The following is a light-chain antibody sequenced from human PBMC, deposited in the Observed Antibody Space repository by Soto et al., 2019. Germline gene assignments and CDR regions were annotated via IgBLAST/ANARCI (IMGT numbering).Light chain of an antibody. CDR3: QQYGGPTRIT. CDR1: QSVGSY. J-gene: IGKJ5*01. V-gene: IGKV3-11*01. CDR2: DAS. Sequence: ERVMTHYRATLLYSPFERSTLAFGASQSVGSYLAWYQQKPGQAPRLLIYDASNRATGIPARFSGSGSGTDFTLIINRREHEDAAIYYCQQYGGPTRITFGQGTRLEIK.